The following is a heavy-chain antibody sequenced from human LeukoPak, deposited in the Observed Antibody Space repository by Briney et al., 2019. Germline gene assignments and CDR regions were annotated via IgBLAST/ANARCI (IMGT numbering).Heavy chain of an antibody. Sequence: PGGSLRLSCAASGFIFDNYKMNWVRQAPGKGLEWLSFISTRSTTMYHADSVKGRFTISRDNAKNSLYLQMNSLRDEDTAVYYCARGAGLLDYWGQGALVTVSS. CDR1: GFIFDNYK. CDR3: ARGAGLLDY. J-gene: IGHJ4*02. CDR2: ISTRSTTM. V-gene: IGHV3-48*03.